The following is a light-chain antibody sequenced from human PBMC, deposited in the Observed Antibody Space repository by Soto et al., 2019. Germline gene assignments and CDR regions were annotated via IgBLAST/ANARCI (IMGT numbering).Light chain of an antibody. CDR3: TSYATGGTHV. J-gene: IGLJ1*01. Sequence: QSALTQPASVSGSPGQSITLSCTGTNSDMGGYNIVSWYQQHPGKAPKLMIYDVSIRPSGVSDRFSGSKSANTASLTISGLQPEDEADYYCTSYATGGTHVFGTGTKVTV. V-gene: IGLV2-14*01. CDR2: DVS. CDR1: NSDMGGYNI.